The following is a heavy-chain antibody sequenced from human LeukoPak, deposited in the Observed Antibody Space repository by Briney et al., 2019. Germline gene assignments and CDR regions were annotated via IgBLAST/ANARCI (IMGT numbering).Heavy chain of an antibody. CDR2: IYYSGST. CDR3: ARDKNYGDSYYFDY. Sequence: SETLSLTCTVSGGSISSYYWSWIRQPPGKGLEWIGYIYYSGSTNYNPSLKSRVTISVDTSKNQFSLKLSSVTAAGTAVYYCARDKNYGDSYYFDYWGQGTLVTVSS. J-gene: IGHJ4*02. CDR1: GGSISSYY. D-gene: IGHD4-17*01. V-gene: IGHV4-59*01.